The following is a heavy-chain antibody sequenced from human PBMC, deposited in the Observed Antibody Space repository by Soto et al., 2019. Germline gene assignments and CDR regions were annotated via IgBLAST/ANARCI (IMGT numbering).Heavy chain of an antibody. D-gene: IGHD6-19*01. J-gene: IGHJ5*02. CDR2: ISHSGST. Sequence: QVQLQQWGAGLLKPSETLSLTCVVFGGSFSSYHWSWIRQSPRKNLEWIGEISHSGSTNYNPSLKSRVTISIDPSKNQFSLKRSSVTAADTAIYYCARGRGTCSIAVLNWFDPWGQGTLVTVSS. V-gene: IGHV4-34*01. CDR1: GGSFSSYH. CDR3: ARGRGTCSIAVLNWFDP.